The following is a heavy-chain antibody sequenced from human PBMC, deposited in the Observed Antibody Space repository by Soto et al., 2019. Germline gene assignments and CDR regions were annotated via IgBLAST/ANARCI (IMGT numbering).Heavy chain of an antibody. CDR1: GGSISSGNYY. V-gene: IGHV4-31*03. CDR3: ARTSYDSSGTAADP. Sequence: QVQLQESGPGLVKPSQTLSLTCTVSGGSISSGNYYWSWIRQHPGKGLEWIGYIYYRGSTYYNPSLQSRVTISVDTSKNQFSLKLSTVTAADTAVYYCARTSYDSSGTAADPWGQGTLVTVSS. CDR2: IYYRGST. J-gene: IGHJ5*02. D-gene: IGHD3-22*01.